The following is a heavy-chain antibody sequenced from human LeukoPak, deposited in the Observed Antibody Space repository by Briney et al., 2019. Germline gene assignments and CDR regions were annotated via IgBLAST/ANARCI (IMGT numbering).Heavy chain of an antibody. Sequence: SETLSLTCTVSGGSINSSSYYWGWIRQPPGKGLEWIGSTYYSGSTYYNPSLKSRVTISVDTSKNQFSLKLSSVTAADTAVYYCARHLFYCSSTSCYGYWFDPWGQGTLVTVSS. CDR2: TYYSGST. D-gene: IGHD2-2*01. CDR3: ARHLFYCSSTSCYGYWFDP. CDR1: GGSINSSSYY. J-gene: IGHJ5*02. V-gene: IGHV4-39*01.